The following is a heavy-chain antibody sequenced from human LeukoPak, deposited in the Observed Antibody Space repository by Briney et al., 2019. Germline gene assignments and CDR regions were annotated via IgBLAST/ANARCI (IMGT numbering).Heavy chain of an antibody. D-gene: IGHD6-19*01. CDR3: GEHGGGSAWQFDY. CDR1: GFSFTSYW. J-gene: IGHJ4*02. CDR2: IDPSDSYT. Sequence: GESLTISCQGSGFSFTSYWISWVRQMPGKGLGWMGRIDPSDSYTNYSPSFQGHVTISADKSIPTAYLQWSSLEAWATVIYYWGEHGGGSAWQFDYWGQGTLVTVSS. V-gene: IGHV5-10-1*01.